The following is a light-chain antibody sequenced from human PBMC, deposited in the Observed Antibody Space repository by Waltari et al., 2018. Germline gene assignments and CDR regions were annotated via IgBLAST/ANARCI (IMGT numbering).Light chain of an antibody. V-gene: IGKV3-11*01. CDR1: RSVSRF. Sequence: EILLTQSPATLSLSPGARAIPSCRASRSVSRFLAWYQQRPGQAPRLLIYDASNRASGIPARFSGSGFGTEFTLTISSLEPEDFAVYYCQQRSNWLTFGGGTKVEMK. CDR3: QQRSNWLT. J-gene: IGKJ4*01. CDR2: DAS.